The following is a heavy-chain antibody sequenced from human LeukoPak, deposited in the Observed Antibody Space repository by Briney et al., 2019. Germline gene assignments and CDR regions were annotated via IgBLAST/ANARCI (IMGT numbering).Heavy chain of an antibody. CDR1: GFTFSSYS. D-gene: IGHD6-19*01. CDR2: ISSSSSYI. Sequence: GGSLRLSCAASGFTFSSYSMNWVRQAPGQGLEWVSSISSSSSYIYYADSVKGRFTISRDNAKNSLYLQMNSLRAEDTAMYYCVAIAVAGQFYWGQGTLVTVSS. V-gene: IGHV3-21*01. J-gene: IGHJ4*02. CDR3: VAIAVAGQFY.